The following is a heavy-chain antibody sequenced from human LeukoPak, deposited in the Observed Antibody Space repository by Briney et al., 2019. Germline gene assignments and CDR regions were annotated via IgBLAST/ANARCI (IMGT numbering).Heavy chain of an antibody. D-gene: IGHD3-22*01. J-gene: IGHJ5*02. CDR1: GDSISSNYW. Sequence: SGTLSLTCAVSGDSISSNYWWSWVRQSPGKGLEWIGEILQSGSTNYNPSLRSRVTISIDTSKNQFSLKLSSVTAADTAVYYCAGGSEYDSTGYYTASREFDPWGQGTLVTVSS. CDR3: AGGSEYDSTGYYTASREFDP. V-gene: IGHV4-4*02. CDR2: ILQSGST.